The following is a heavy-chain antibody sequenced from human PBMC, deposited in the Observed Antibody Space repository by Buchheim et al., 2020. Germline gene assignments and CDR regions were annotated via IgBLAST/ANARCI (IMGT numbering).Heavy chain of an antibody. Sequence: EVQLLESGGGLVQPGGSLRLSCAASGFTFSSYAMSWVRQAPGKGLEWVSVITDGVGTFYADSVKGRFSISRDNSKQMLYLQMNSLRAEDTAVYYCAKVRSIIDKMFDYWGQGTL. V-gene: IGHV3-23*01. CDR3: AKVRSIIDKMFDY. CDR2: ITDGVGT. J-gene: IGHJ4*02. D-gene: IGHD1-14*01. CDR1: GFTFSSYA.